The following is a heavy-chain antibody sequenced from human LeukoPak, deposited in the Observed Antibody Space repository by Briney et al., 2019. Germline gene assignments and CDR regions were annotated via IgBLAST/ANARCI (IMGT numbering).Heavy chain of an antibody. CDR3: ARQGNGYSNHKLMSFDY. CDR2: IYPDDSDT. J-gene: IGHJ4*02. CDR1: GYSFTNYW. D-gene: IGHD4-11*01. V-gene: IGHV5-51*01. Sequence: PGESLKISCKGSGYSFTNYWIGWVRQMPGKGLEWMGIIYPDDSDTTYSPSFQGQVTISVDKSISTAYPQWRSLKASDTAMYYCARQGNGYSNHKLMSFDYWGQGTLVTVSS.